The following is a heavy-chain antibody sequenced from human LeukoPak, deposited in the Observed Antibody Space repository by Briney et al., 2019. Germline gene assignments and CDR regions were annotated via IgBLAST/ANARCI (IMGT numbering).Heavy chain of an antibody. CDR1: GYTFTRYG. V-gene: IGHV1-18*01. J-gene: IGHJ4*02. D-gene: IGHD3-22*01. Sequence: ASVKVSCKASGYTFTRYGISWVRQAPGQGLEWMGWISAYNGNTNYAQKLQGRVTMTTDTPTSTAYMELRSLRSDDTAVYYCVRLYDSSGYPDYWGQGTLVTVSS. CDR2: ISAYNGNT. CDR3: VRLYDSSGYPDY.